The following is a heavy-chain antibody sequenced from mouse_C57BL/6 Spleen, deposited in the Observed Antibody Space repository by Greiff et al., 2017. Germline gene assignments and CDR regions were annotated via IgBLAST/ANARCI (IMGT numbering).Heavy chain of an antibody. CDR3: ARGRDYYGSSPYAMDY. CDR2: INPNNGGT. V-gene: IGHV1-22*01. J-gene: IGHJ4*01. D-gene: IGHD1-1*01. CDR1: GYTFTDYN. Sequence: VQLQQSGPELVKPGASVKMSCKASGYTFTDYNMHWVKQSHGKSLEWIGYINPNNGGTSYNQKFKGKATLTVNKSSSTAYMELRSLTSEDSAVYYCARGRDYYGSSPYAMDYWGQGTSVTVSS.